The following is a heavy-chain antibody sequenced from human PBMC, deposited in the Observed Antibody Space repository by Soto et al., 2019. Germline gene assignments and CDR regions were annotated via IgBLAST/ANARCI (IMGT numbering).Heavy chain of an antibody. CDR2: IYHSGMT. CDR3: ATVRWALNDALDI. CDR1: GGSISTGGYY. Sequence: QVQLQESGPGLVKPSQTLSLTCTVSGGSISTGGYYWSWIRQHPGRGLEWIGYIYHSGMTFSNPSLQSRVAISIDTAKHKFSLKLSSVTAAHTAVYYCATVRWALNDALDIWGQGTMGSVSS. V-gene: IGHV4-31*03. D-gene: IGHD1-26*01. J-gene: IGHJ3*02.